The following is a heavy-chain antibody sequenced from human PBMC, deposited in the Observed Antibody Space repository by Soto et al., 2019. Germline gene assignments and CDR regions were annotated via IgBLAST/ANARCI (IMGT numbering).Heavy chain of an antibody. V-gene: IGHV3-53*01. J-gene: IGHJ6*02. Sequence: GGSLRLSCAASGFTVSSNYMSWVRQAPGKGLEWVSVIYSGGSTYYADSVKGRFTISRDNSKNTLYLQMNSLRAEDTAVYYCAAYSGSSWDYGMDVWGQGTTVTVSS. CDR1: GFTVSSNY. CDR2: IYSGGST. D-gene: IGHD6-6*01. CDR3: AAYSGSSWDYGMDV.